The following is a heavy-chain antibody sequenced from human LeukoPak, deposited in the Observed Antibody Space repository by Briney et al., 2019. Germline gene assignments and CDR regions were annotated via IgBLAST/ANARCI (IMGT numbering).Heavy chain of an antibody. CDR3: ARMRPELDY. V-gene: IGHV3-48*03. CDR2: ISSSGGTI. Sequence: GGSLSLSCAASGFTFSSYEMNWVRQAPGKGLEWISYISSSGGTIYYADSVKGRFTISRDNAKNSVYLQMNSLRAEDTAVYYCARMRPELDYWGQGTLVTVSS. D-gene: IGHD6-6*01. CDR1: GFTFSSYE. J-gene: IGHJ4*02.